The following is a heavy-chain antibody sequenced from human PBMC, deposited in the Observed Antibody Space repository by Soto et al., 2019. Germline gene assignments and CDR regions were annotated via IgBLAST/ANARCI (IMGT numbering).Heavy chain of an antibody. CDR3: TTDSYITSIIVRFDY. D-gene: IGHD3-22*01. CDR2: VKSKTHGRTT. Sequence: GGSLRLSCAASGFTFSSYAMSWVRQAPGKGLEWVGRVKSKTHGRTTDFAAPVKGRFAISRDDSKNVVYLEMNSLKTEDTAIYYCTTDSYITSIIVRFDYWGHGTLVTVSS. V-gene: IGHV3-15*01. J-gene: IGHJ4*01. CDR1: GFTFSSYA.